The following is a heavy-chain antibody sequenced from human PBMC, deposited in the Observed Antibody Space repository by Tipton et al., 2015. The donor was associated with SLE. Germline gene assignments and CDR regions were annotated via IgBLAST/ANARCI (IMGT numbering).Heavy chain of an antibody. J-gene: IGHJ2*01. CDR1: GGSMSTYY. CDR3: ARYSLTHRPLDL. CDR2: IYYSGGT. V-gene: IGHV4-59*01. Sequence: TLSLTCTVSGGSMSTYYWSWIRLPPGKGLEWIGYIYYSGGTSYNPSLNSRVTISVDTSRNQFSLKLTSVTAADSAVYYCARYSLTHRPLDLWGRGPLVPVSS. D-gene: IGHD2-15*01.